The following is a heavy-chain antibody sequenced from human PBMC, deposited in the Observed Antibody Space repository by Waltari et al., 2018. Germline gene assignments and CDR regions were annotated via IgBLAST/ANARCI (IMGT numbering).Heavy chain of an antibody. V-gene: IGHV3-21*01. D-gene: IGHD1-26*01. CDR1: GFGFSNYT. Sequence: DVQLVESGGGLVRPGGSLRLSCAASGFGFSNYTMDLVRQAPGKGLEWVAFISSDRSYIYDADSVKGRFTISRDNAKNSLYLQMNSLRAEDTAVYYCTRARSGSFSTLFEHWGQGTVVTVSS. CDR3: TRARSGSFSTLFEH. J-gene: IGHJ4*02. CDR2: ISSDRSYI.